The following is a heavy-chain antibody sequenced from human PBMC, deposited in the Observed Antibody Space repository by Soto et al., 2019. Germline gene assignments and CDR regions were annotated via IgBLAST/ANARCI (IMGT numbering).Heavy chain of an antibody. CDR2: IYNSVIT. J-gene: IGHJ4*02. Sequence: SETLSLTCTVSGASVSSGNQYWSWIRQPPGKRLEWIGFIYNSVITNYSPSFKSRVSISADTSRNQFSLKMSSVTAADTAVYYCARGWDANSWGQGALVTVSS. V-gene: IGHV4-61*01. D-gene: IGHD6-19*01. CDR3: ARGWDANS. CDR1: GASVSSGNQY.